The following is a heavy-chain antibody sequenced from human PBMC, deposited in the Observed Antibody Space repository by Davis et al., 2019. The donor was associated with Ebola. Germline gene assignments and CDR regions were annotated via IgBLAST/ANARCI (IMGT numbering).Heavy chain of an antibody. CDR1: GFIFRNYV. V-gene: IGHV3-23*01. CDR2: FGTSGDT. D-gene: IGHD1-26*01. CDR3: AKDTSNIWFDI. Sequence: GESLKISCAASGFIFRNYVMSWVRQAPGKGLEWVSTFGTSGDTYYADSVKGRFTMSRDNSRNTLYLQMNGLRVEDTAIYYCAKDTSNIWFDIWGQGTNVTVSS. J-gene: IGHJ3*02.